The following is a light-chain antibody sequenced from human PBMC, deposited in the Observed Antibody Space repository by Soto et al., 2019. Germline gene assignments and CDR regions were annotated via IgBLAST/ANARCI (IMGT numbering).Light chain of an antibody. CDR2: GAS. Sequence: EIVLTQSPGTLSLSPGERATLSCRASQSVSNNYLAWYQQKPGQAPRLLIYGASNRATGIPDRFSGSGSGPDFTLTISRLEPEDVAVYYCQQYGSSGTFGQWTKVEIK. CDR3: QQYGSSGT. CDR1: QSVSNNY. J-gene: IGKJ1*01. V-gene: IGKV3-20*01.